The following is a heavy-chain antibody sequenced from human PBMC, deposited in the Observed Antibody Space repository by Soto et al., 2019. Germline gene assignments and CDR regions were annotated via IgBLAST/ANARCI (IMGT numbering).Heavy chain of an antibody. D-gene: IGHD6-19*01. CDR3: ARDVVTAVAGSVNFFDP. Sequence: QVQLVESGGGVVQSGRSLTLSCAASGFSLRTSGMHWLRRAPGKGLEWVGFIWYDGTKRFYANSVKGRSTISKDNYNNNLYLQMSGVRAEDTAVYYCARDVVTAVAGSVNFFDPWGQGALVTVSS. V-gene: IGHV3-33*01. J-gene: IGHJ5*02. CDR2: IWYDGTKR. CDR1: GFSLRTSG.